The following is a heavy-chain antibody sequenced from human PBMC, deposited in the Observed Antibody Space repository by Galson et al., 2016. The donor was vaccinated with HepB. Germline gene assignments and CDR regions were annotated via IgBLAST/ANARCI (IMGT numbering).Heavy chain of an antibody. V-gene: IGHV3-7*01. D-gene: IGHD5-12*01. CDR3: AREWATCHD. CDR1: GFTFRGYW. CDR2: IKQDGSEK. J-gene: IGHJ4*02. Sequence: SLRLSCAASGFTFRGYWMSWVRQAPGKGLEWVANIKQDGSEKNYGDSVKGRFTIARDNAKNSLYLQMNSLRAEDTAVYYCAREWATCHDWGQGTLVTVSS.